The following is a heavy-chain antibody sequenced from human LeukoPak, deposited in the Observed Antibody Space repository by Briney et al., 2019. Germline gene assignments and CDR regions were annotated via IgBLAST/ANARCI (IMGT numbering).Heavy chain of an antibody. Sequence: PGKSLRLSCAASGFTFSSYSMNWVRQAPGKGLEWVSYISSSSSTIYYADSVKGRFTISRDNAKNSLYLQMNSLRAEDTAVYYCARDMRYWGQGTLVTVSS. CDR1: GFTFSSYS. CDR3: ARDMRY. D-gene: IGHD2-2*01. CDR2: ISSSSSTI. V-gene: IGHV3-48*01. J-gene: IGHJ4*02.